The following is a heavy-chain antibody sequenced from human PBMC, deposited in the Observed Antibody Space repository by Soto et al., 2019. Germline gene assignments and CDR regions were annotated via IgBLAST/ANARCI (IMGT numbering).Heavy chain of an antibody. V-gene: IGHV4-61*01. CDR1: GGSVSSGNHA. D-gene: IGHD2-21*01. CDR2: IIKSGII. Sequence: LSLTCTVSGGSVSSGNHAWSWIPQSPGTELAWIRYIIKSGIIKYNPSLRSRVIISLDTAENQFSLKVNSVSAADTALYHCARGLFTTGTVQAGDWGLYYFYGMDSWVQGTTVTAP. J-gene: IGHJ6*02. CDR3: ARGLFTTGTVQAGDWGLYYFYGMDS.